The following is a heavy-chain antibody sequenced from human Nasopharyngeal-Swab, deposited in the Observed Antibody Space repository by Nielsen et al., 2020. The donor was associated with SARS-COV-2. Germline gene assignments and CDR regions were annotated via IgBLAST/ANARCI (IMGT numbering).Heavy chain of an antibody. J-gene: IGHJ6*02. Sequence: VRQAPGKGLEWVSIISGSGDTTYYADSVKDRFTISRDNSKNTLFLQTNSLRVEDTAVYYCAKAPYLRGLDVWGQGTTVTV. CDR2: ISGSGDTT. D-gene: IGHD2-21*01. V-gene: IGHV3-23*01. CDR3: AKAPYLRGLDV.